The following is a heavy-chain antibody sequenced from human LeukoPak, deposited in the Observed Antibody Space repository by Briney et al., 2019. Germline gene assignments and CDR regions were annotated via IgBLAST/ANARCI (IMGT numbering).Heavy chain of an antibody. CDR2: IISSSSYK. Sequence: GGSLRLSCAASGFTFSDYSFNWVCQAPGKGLEWVSSIISSSSYKYYADSLKGRFTISRDNAKNSLYLQVNSLRAEDTAVYYCARINDIDNSYHLDFWGHGTLVTVSS. V-gene: IGHV3-21*01. J-gene: IGHJ4*01. D-gene: IGHD2-15*01. CDR1: GFTFSDYS. CDR3: ARINDIDNSYHLDF.